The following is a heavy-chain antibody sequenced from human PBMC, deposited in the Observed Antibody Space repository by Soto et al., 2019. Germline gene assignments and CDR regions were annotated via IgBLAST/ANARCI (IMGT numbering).Heavy chain of an antibody. CDR3: AGDSVVAAKRIVDY. D-gene: IGHD2-15*01. V-gene: IGHV1-69*06. CDR2: IIPIFGTA. J-gene: IGHJ4*02. CDR1: GGTFSSYA. Sequence: GSSVKVSCKASGGTFSSYAISWVRQAPGQGLEWMGWIIPIFGTANYAQKFQGRVTITADKSTSTAYMELSSLRSEDTAVYYCAGDSVVAAKRIVDYWGQGTLVTVSS.